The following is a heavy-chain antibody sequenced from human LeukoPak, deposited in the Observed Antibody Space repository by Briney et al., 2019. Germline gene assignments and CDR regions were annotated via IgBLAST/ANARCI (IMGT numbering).Heavy chain of an antibody. V-gene: IGHV3-33*01. J-gene: IGHJ6*02. CDR1: GFTFSSYG. CDR3: ARWPDLYYYYYYGMDV. CDR2: IWYDGSNK. D-gene: IGHD5-12*01. Sequence: PGRSLRLSCAASGFTFSSYGMHWVRQAPGKGLEWVAVIWYDGSNKYYADSVKGRFTISRDNSKNTLYLQMNSLRAEDTAVYYCARWPDLYYYYYYGMDVWGQGTTVTVSS.